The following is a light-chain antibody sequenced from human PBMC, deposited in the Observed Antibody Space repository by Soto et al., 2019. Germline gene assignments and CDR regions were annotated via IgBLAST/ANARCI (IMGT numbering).Light chain of an antibody. CDR1: QGISNY. Sequence: DIQMTQSPSSLSASVGDRVTITCRASQGISNYLAWYQQKPGKVPKLLIYAASTLQSGVPSRFSGSGSGTDFPPTISTLQSKDVELYYCKKYKGAPWTWGKGTKVEIK. CDR3: KKYKGAPWT. CDR2: AAS. J-gene: IGKJ1*01. V-gene: IGKV1-27*01.